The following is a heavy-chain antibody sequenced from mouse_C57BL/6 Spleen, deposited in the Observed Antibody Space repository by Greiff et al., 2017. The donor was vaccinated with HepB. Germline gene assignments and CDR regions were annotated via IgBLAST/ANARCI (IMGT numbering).Heavy chain of an antibody. J-gene: IGHJ3*01. CDR3: ARSHYGSSPFAY. D-gene: IGHD1-1*01. V-gene: IGHV1-7*01. CDR1: GYTFTSYW. Sequence: VQLQQSGAELAKPGASVKLSCKASGYTFTSYWMHWVKQRPGQGLEWIGYINPSSGYTKYNQKFKDKATLTADKSSSTAYMQLGSLTYEASAVYYCARSHYGSSPFAYWGQGTLVTVSA. CDR2: INPSSGYT.